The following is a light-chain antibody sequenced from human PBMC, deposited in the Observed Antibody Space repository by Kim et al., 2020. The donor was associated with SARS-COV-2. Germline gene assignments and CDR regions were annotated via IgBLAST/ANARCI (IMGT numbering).Light chain of an antibody. CDR3: STYTSSTTVV. J-gene: IGLJ2*01. Sequence: GQSITIACTGTSGDVRGYNSVSWVQRHPDTAPKIMIYEVSKLPSGISNRFFGSKAGNTASLTTSGLQTEDESDYYCSTYTSSTTVVFGGGTQLTVL. CDR2: EVS. CDR1: SGDVRGYNS. V-gene: IGLV2-14*01.